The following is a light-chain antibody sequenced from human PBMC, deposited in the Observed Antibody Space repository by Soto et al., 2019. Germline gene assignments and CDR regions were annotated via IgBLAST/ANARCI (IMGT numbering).Light chain of an antibody. CDR2: DAS. CDR1: QSVTTY. J-gene: IGKJ5*01. V-gene: IGKV3-11*01. Sequence: EIVLTQSPGTLSLSPGERATLSCRASQSVTTYLAWYQQKPGQAPRLLIYDASNRATGIPARFSGSGSGTDFTLTTSRPQPEDFSVYFCHQRSNRPLITLGQGKRLEIK. CDR3: HQRSNRPLIT.